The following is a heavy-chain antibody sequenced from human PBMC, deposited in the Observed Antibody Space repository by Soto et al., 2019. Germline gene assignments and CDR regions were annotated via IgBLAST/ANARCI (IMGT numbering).Heavy chain of an antibody. J-gene: IGHJ4*02. D-gene: IGHD1-26*01. CDR1: GGSFSGYY. V-gene: IGHV4-34*01. CDR3: ARGRAGARSNFDY. Sequence: QVQLQQWGAGLLKPSETLSLTCAVYGGSFSGYYWSWIRQPPGKGLEWIGEINHSGSTNYNPSLKSRVTISVDTSKNQFSLKLSSVTAADTAVYYCARGRAGARSNFDYWGQGTLVTVSS. CDR2: INHSGST.